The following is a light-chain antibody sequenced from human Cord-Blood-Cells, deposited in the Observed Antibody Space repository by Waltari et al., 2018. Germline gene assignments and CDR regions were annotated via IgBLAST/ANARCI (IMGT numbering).Light chain of an antibody. CDR2: GHS. CDR1: SSNIGAGYD. CDR3: CSYAGSSTYV. V-gene: IGLV1-40*01. J-gene: IGLJ1*01. Sequence: QSVLTQPPSVSGAPGQRVTISCTGSSSNIGAGYDVHWYQQLPGTAPQLLIYGHSNRPSGVPDRLSGSTSGTSASLAITGLQAEDEADYYCCSYAGSSTYVFGTGTKVTVL.